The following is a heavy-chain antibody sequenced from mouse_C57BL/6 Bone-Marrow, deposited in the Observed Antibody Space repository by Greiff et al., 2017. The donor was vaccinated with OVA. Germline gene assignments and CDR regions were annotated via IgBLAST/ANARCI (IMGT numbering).Heavy chain of an antibody. CDR1: GYSITSGYY. CDR2: ISYDGSN. V-gene: IGHV3-6*01. D-gene: IGHD6-2*01. CDR3: ARGGLVSISYYFDY. Sequence: DVQLQESGPGLVKPSQSLSLTCSVTGYSITSGYYWNWIRQFPGNKLEWMGYISYDGSNNYNPSLKNRISITRDTSKNQFFLKLNSVTTEDTATYYCARGGLVSISYYFDYWGQGTTLTVSS. J-gene: IGHJ2*01.